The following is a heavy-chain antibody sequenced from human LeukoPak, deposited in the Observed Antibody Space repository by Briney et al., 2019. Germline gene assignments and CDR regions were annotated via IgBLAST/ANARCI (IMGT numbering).Heavy chain of an antibody. J-gene: IGHJ6*02. CDR2: INPSGGST. V-gene: IGHV1-46*01. D-gene: IGHD6-6*01. CDR1: GYTFTNYY. Sequence: ASVKVSCKASGYTFTNYYMHWVRQAPGQGLEWMGIINPSGGSTTNAQKFQDRVTMTRDTSTSTVYMELSSLRSEDTAVYYCAREVGASSAAYYYYGMDVWGQGTTVTVSS. CDR3: AREVGASSAAYYYYGMDV.